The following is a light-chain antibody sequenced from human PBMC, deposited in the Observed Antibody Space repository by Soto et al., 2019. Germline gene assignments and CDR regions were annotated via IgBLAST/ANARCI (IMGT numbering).Light chain of an antibody. CDR2: GAS. CDR1: QSVNSH. J-gene: IGKJ1*01. CDR3: QQYNNWTRK. Sequence: EIVMTQSPATLSGSPGERATLSCRASQSVNSHLAWYHQKPGQAPRLLIYGASTRATGIPARFSGSGSVTDFTLTISSLQPEDCAVYYCQQYNNWTRKFGQGTKVEIK. V-gene: IGKV3-15*01.